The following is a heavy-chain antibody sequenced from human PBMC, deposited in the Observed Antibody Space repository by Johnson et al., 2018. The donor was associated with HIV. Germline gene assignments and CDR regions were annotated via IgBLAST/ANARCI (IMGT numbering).Heavy chain of an antibody. CDR1: GFTVSSNY. V-gene: IGHV3-66*01. CDR2: IYSGGST. D-gene: IGHD6-13*01. CDR3: ARDQRRSSWYTEGEKVGNAFDI. Sequence: EVQLVESGGGLVQPGGSLRLSCAASGFTVSSNYMNWVRQAPGKGLEWVSVIYSGGSTYYADSVKGRFTISRDNAKNSLYLQMNSLRAEDTAVYYCARDQRRSSWYTEGEKVGNAFDIWGQGTMVTVSS. J-gene: IGHJ3*02.